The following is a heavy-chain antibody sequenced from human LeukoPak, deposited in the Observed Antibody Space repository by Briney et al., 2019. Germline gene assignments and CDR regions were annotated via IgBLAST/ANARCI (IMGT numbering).Heavy chain of an antibody. D-gene: IGHD2-15*01. Sequence: ASVKVSCKASGGTFSSYAISWVRQAPGQGLEWMGGIIPIFGTANYAQKFQGRVTITADESTSTAYMELSSLRSEDTAVYYCARGGYCSGGSCYLGIVFDYWGQGTLVTVSS. CDR2: IIPIFGTA. V-gene: IGHV1-69*13. CDR3: ARGGYCSGGSCYLGIVFDY. CDR1: GGTFSSYA. J-gene: IGHJ4*02.